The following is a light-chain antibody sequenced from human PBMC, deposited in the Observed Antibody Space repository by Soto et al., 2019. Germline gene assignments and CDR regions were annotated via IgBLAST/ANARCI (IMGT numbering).Light chain of an antibody. CDR3: QQYNNWPRT. CDR2: GAS. V-gene: IGKV3-15*01. J-gene: IGKJ1*01. CDR1: QSISSN. Sequence: EIVLTQSPATLSVSPGERATLSCRASQSISSNLAWYQQKPGQAPRLLIFGASTRATGLPARFSGSGSGTEFTLTLSSLQSEDFAVYFCQQYNNWPRTFGRGTKVEIK.